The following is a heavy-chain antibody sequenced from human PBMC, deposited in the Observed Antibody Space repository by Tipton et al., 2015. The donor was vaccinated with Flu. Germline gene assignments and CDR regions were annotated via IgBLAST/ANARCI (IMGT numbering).Heavy chain of an antibody. CDR3: ARHDYGDYHWFDP. CDR2: INHSGST. D-gene: IGHD4-17*01. V-gene: IGHV4-34*01. CDR1: GGSFSGYY. J-gene: IGHJ5*02. Sequence: LSLTCALYGGSFSGYYWSWIRQSPGKGLEWIGEINHSGSTNYNPSLKSRVTISVDTSKKQFSLNLSSVTAADTAVYYCARHDYGDYHWFDPWGQGRRVAVSS.